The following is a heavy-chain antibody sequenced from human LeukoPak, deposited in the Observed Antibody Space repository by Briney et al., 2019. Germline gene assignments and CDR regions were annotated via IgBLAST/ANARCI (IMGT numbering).Heavy chain of an antibody. CDR3: ARGRGGRYCSSTSCYWFDP. V-gene: IGHV1-8*01. D-gene: IGHD2-2*01. J-gene: IGHJ5*02. Sequence: ASVKVSCKASGYTFTSYDINWVRQATGQGLEWVGWMNPNSGNTGYAQKFQGRVTMTRNTSISTAYMELSSLRSEDTAVYYCARGRGGRYCSSTSCYWFDPWGQGTLVTVSS. CDR1: GYTFTSYD. CDR2: MNPNSGNT.